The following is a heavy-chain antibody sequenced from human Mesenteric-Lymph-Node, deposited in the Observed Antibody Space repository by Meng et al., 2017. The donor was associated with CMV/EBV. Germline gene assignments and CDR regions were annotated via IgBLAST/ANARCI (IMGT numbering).Heavy chain of an antibody. CDR1: GFTFSSYW. J-gene: IGHJ5*02. CDR3: AKDSDNDFWSGSWFDP. D-gene: IGHD3-3*01. Sequence: GESLKISCAASGFTFSSYWMSWVRQAPGKGLEWVSALSASGISTYYADSVKGRFTISRDNSRSTVYLQINSLRAEDTAVYYCAKDSDNDFWSGSWFDPWGQGTLVTVSS. V-gene: IGHV3-23*01. CDR2: LSASGIST.